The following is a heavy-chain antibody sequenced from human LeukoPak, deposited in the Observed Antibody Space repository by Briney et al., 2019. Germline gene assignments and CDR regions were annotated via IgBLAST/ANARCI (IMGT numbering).Heavy chain of an antibody. CDR2: IYSGGST. Sequence: GGSLRHSCAAPGFSVNDKYMSWVRQAPRRGLERVSVIYSGGSTYYADSVKGRFTISRDSSKNKLYLQMNSLRAEDTAVYYCAREHYYDNSGYWSWGQGTLVTVSS. J-gene: IGHJ4*02. CDR3: AREHYYDNSGYWS. D-gene: IGHD3-22*01. V-gene: IGHV3-53*01. CDR1: GFSVNDKY.